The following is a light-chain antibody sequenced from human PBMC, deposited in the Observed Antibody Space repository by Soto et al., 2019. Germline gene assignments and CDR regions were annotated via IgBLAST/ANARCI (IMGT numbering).Light chain of an antibody. J-gene: IGLJ1*01. CDR3: SSYTSSSTL. Sequence: QCALTQPASGSGSAVQSITISCTGTSSDVGGYNYVSWYQQHPGKAPKLMIYDVSNRPSGVSNRFSGSKSGNTASLTISGLQAEDEADYYCSSYTSSSTLFGTGTKVTVL. V-gene: IGLV2-14*01. CDR1: SSDVGGYNY. CDR2: DVS.